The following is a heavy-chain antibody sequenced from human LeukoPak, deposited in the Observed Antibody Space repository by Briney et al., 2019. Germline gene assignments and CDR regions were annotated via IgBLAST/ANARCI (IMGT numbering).Heavy chain of an antibody. Sequence: GGSLRLSCSGSGFTFSRHNMHWVRQAPGKGLEYVSAISYNGDSTYYVDSVKGRFTISRDNSKNTLDLQMSSLRPEDTAVYYCVSDRETQEQVWGPGTLVTVSS. CDR1: GFTFSRHN. CDR2: ISYNGDST. CDR3: VSDRETQEQV. J-gene: IGHJ3*01. V-gene: IGHV3-64D*09. D-gene: IGHD1-26*01.